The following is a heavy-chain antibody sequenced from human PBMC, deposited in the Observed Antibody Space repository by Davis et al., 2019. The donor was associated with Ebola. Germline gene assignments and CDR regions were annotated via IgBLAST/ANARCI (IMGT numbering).Heavy chain of an antibody. D-gene: IGHD3-22*01. V-gene: IGHV4-39*07. CDR3: ARARRYYDSSGYYSW. CDR2: IYYSGST. J-gene: IGHJ4*02. Sequence: SETLSLTCTVSGGSISSSSYYWGWIRQPPGKGLEWIGSIYYSGSTNYNPSLKSRVTISVDTSKNQFSLKLSSVTAADTAVYYCARARRYYDSSGYYSWWGQGTLVTVSS. CDR1: GGSISSSSYY.